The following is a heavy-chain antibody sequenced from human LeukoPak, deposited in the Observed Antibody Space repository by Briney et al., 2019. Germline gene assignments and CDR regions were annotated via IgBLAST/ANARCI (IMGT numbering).Heavy chain of an antibody. CDR1: GFTFSSYR. CDR3: AREGSGVAGHFDY. J-gene: IGHJ4*02. V-gene: IGHV3-21*01. CDR2: ISSSSSYI. Sequence: GGSLRLSCAASGFTFSSYRMNWVRRAPGKGLEWVSSISSSSSYIYYADSVRGRFTISRDNAKNSLYLQMNSLRAEDTAVYYCAREGSGVAGHFDYWGQGTLVTVSS. D-gene: IGHD6-19*01.